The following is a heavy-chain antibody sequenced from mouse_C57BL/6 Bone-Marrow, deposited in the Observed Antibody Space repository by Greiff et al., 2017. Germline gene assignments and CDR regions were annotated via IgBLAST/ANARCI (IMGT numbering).Heavy chain of an antibody. CDR2: IDPENGDT. CDR1: GFNIKDDY. D-gene: IGHD2-4*01. Sequence: VQLQQSGAELVRPGASVKLSCTASGFNIKDDYMHWVKQRPEQGLEWIGWIDPENGDTEYASKFQGKATITADTSSHTAYLQLSSLTSEDTAVYYCTPITTGYYFDYWGQGTTLTVSS. CDR3: TPITTGYYFDY. V-gene: IGHV14-4*01. J-gene: IGHJ2*01.